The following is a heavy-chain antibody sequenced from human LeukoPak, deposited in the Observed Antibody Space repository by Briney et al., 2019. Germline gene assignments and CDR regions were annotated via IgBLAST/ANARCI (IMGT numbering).Heavy chain of an antibody. CDR1: RFSFTKAW. CDR3: TTDEYCIGGSCYSYGWFDP. Sequence: PGGSLRLSCAASRFSFTKAWMTWVRQAPGKGLEWVGRIKSKSDGETTEYAAPVKGRFTISRDDSKSTVYLQMNSLKPEDTGVYYCTTDEYCIGGSCYSYGWFDPWGQGTWVTVSS. V-gene: IGHV3-15*01. J-gene: IGHJ5*02. CDR2: IKSKSDGETT. D-gene: IGHD2-15*01.